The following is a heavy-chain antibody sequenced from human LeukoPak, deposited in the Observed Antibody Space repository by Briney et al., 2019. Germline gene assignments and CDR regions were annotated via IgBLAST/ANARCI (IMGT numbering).Heavy chain of an antibody. J-gene: IGHJ3*02. CDR2: IKSKTDGGTT. D-gene: IGHD3-3*01. CDR3: TTDGVATINRDAFDI. CDR1: GFTFSDYY. V-gene: IGHV3-15*01. Sequence: PGGSLRLSCAVSGFTFSDYYMSWIRQAPGKGLEWVGRIKSKTDGGTTDYAAPVKGRFTISRDDSKNTLYLQMNSLKTEDTAVYYCTTDGVATINRDAFDIWGQGTMVTVSS.